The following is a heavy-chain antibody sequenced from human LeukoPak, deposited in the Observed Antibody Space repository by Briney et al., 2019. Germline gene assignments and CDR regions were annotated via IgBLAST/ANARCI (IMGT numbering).Heavy chain of an antibody. CDR1: GFTFSTYS. D-gene: IGHD5-18*01. J-gene: IGHJ4*02. CDR3: AREPTAMIL. V-gene: IGHV3-21*01. CDR2: ISSSSTYI. Sequence: GGSLRLSCAASGFTFSTYSMNWVRQTPGKGLEWVSSISSSSTYIYYADSVKGRFTIPRDNAKNSLYLQMNSLSVEDTAVYYCAREPTAMILWGQGTLVTVSS.